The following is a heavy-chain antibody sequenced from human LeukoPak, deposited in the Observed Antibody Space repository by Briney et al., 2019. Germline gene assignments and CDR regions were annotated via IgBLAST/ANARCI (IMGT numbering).Heavy chain of an antibody. CDR1: GGSISSGGYS. J-gene: IGHJ6*02. CDR2: IYHSGST. Sequence: SETLSLTCAVSGGSISSGGYSWSWIRQPPGKGPEWIGYIYHSGSTYYNPSLKSRVTISVDRSKNQFSLKLSSVTAADTAVYYCARSPDWDYYYGMDVWGQGTTVTVSS. V-gene: IGHV4-30-2*01. D-gene: IGHD3-9*01. CDR3: ARSPDWDYYYGMDV.